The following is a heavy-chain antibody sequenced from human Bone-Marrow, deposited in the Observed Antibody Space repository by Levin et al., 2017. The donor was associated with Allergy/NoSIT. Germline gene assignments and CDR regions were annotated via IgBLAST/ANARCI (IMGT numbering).Heavy chain of an antibody. J-gene: IGHJ4*02. CDR3: ARGGRAPDVVGCLDY. D-gene: IGHD2-15*01. CDR1: GYYFPTHW. CDR2: IYPGDSDS. V-gene: IGHV5-51*01. Sequence: GESLKISCQVAGYYFPTHWIAWVRQKPGKGLEWMGAIYPGDSDSRYSPSFQGQVTMSVDKSATIAYLQWDSLKSSDTAVFFCARGGRAPDVVGCLDYWGQGTPVTVSS.